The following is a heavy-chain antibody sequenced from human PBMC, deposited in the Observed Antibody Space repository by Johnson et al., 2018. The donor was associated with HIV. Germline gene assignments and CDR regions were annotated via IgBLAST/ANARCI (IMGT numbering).Heavy chain of an antibody. CDR3: ARDLYDSSVGAFDI. D-gene: IGHD3-22*01. CDR2: VGGSTSST. CDR1: GFTFSSYA. Sequence: VQLVESGGGVVQPGGSLRLSCAASGFTFSSYAMNWVRQPPGEGLEWVSTVGGSTSSTSYADSVKGRFTISRDNSNNTLYLQMGSLRAEDMAVYYCARDLYDSSVGAFDIWGQGTMVTVSS. V-gene: IGHV3-23*04. J-gene: IGHJ3*02.